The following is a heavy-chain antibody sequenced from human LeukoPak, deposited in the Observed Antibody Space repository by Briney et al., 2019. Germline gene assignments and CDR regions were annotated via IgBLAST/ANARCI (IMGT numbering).Heavy chain of an antibody. CDR3: ARGQDYYDSSALQH. J-gene: IGHJ1*01. D-gene: IGHD3-22*01. CDR1: GYTFTSYA. CDR2: IIPIFGTA. Sequence: ASVKVSCKASGYTFTSYAISWVRQAPGQGLEWMGRIIPIFGTANYAQKFQGRVTITTDESTSTAYMELSSLRSEDTAVYYCARGQDYYDSSALQHWGQGTLVTVSS. V-gene: IGHV1-69*05.